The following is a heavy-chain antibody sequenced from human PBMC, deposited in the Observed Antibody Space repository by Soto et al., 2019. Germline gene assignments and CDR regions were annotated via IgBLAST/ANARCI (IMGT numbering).Heavy chain of an antibody. J-gene: IGHJ4*02. CDR2: IGGGGDT. CDR3: ANDRQPDGIWSFDF. Sequence: EVQLMESGGHLIQPGGSLRLSCAASGFTFATYTMNWVRQAPGKGLEWVSGIGGGGDTHYADSVRGRFTISRDNSRSMVVLQMSSLRAEDTGIYYCANDRQPDGIWSFDFWGQGTLVTVSS. CDR1: GFTFATYT. D-gene: IGHD3-9*01. V-gene: IGHV3-23*01.